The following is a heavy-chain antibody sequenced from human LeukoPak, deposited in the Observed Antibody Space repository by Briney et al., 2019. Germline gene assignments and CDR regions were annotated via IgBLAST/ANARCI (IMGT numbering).Heavy chain of an antibody. CDR3: ERGGTRAFDL. J-gene: IGHJ3*01. CDR2: INPNSGGT. V-gene: IGHV1-2*02. CDR1: GCTFTGYY. D-gene: IGHD1-26*01. Sequence: ASVKVSCKASGCTFTGYYMHWVRQAPGQGLEWMGWINPNSGGTKYAQKFQGRVTMTRDTSISTAYMELSRLTSDDTAVYYCERGGTRAFDLWGQGTMVTVSS.